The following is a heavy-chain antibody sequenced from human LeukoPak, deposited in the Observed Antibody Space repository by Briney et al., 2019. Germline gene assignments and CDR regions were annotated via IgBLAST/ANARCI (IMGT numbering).Heavy chain of an antibody. Sequence: SETLSLTCAVSGYSISSNYYWGWIRQPPGKGLEWIGCSYHSGNTYYNPSLKSRVTISVDTSKNQFSLKLSSVTAADTAVYYCAREHFDYWGQGALVTVSS. J-gene: IGHJ4*02. CDR3: AREHFDY. V-gene: IGHV4-38-2*02. CDR2: SYHSGNT. CDR1: GYSISSNYY.